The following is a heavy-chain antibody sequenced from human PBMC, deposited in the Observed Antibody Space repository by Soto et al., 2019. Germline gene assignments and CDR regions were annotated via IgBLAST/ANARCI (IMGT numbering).Heavy chain of an antibody. V-gene: IGHV1-8*01. J-gene: IGHJ6*03. Sequence: ASVKVSCKASGYTFSSYDINWVRQATGQGLEWMGWMNPNSGNTGYAQKFRGRVTMTRNTSISTAYMELSSLRSEDTAVYYCARAALEISGVVSPPFYYYYMDVWGKGTTVTVSS. CDR2: MNPNSGNT. D-gene: IGHD3-3*01. CDR1: GYTFSSYD. CDR3: ARAALEISGVVSPPFYYYYMDV.